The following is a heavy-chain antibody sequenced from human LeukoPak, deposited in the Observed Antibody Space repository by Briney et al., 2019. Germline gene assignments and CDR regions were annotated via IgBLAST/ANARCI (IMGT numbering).Heavy chain of an antibody. CDR1: GGSISSYY. J-gene: IGHJ4*02. D-gene: IGHD6-6*01. CDR3: ARGSSSNDY. V-gene: IGHV4-59*01. Sequence: SETLSLTCTVSGGSISSYYWSWIRQPPGKGLEWIGYIYYSGSTNYNPSLKSRVTISVDTSKNQFSLKLSSVTAADTAVYYCARGSSSNDYWGQGTLATVSS. CDR2: IYYSGST.